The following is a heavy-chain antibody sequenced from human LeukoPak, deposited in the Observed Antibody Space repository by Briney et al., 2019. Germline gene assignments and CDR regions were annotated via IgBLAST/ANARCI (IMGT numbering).Heavy chain of an antibody. CDR3: ARAPDYGDYLPYFDY. J-gene: IGHJ4*02. Sequence: ASVKVSCKASGYAFTGYYMHWVRQAPGQGLEWMGWINPNSGGTNYAQKFQGRVTITADKSTSTAYMELSSLRSEDTAVYYCARAPDYGDYLPYFDYWGQGTLVTVSS. CDR2: INPNSGGT. D-gene: IGHD4-17*01. V-gene: IGHV1-2*02. CDR1: GYAFTGYY.